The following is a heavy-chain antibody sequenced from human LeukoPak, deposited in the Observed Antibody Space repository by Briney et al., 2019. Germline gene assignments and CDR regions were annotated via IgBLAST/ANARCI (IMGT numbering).Heavy chain of an antibody. CDR3: ARDRGYSGYGGCYNWFDP. CDR2: IYYSGRT. CDR1: GGSISSYY. Sequence: PSETLSLTCTVSGGSISSYYWSWIRQPPGKGLEWIGYIYYSGRTNYNPSLKSRVTISVDTSKNQFSLKLSSVTAADTAVYYCARDRGYSGYGGCYNWFDPWGRGTLVTVSS. V-gene: IGHV4-59*01. J-gene: IGHJ5*02. D-gene: IGHD5-12*01.